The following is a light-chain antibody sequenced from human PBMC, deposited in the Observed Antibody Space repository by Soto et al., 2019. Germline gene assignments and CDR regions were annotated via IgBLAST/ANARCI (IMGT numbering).Light chain of an antibody. CDR1: SSDVGGYNY. J-gene: IGLJ3*02. V-gene: IGLV2-14*01. Sequence: QSVLTQPASVSGSPGQSITISCTGTSSDVGGYNYVSWYQQHPGKAPKLMIYEVNNRPSGVSNRFSGSKSGNTASLTVSGLQAEDEADYYCSSYRGRSTWVFGGGTQLTVL. CDR3: SSYRGRSTWV. CDR2: EVN.